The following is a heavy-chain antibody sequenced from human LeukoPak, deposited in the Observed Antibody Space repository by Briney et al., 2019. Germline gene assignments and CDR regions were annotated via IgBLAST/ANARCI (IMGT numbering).Heavy chain of an antibody. CDR2: VNAGNGNT. V-gene: IGHV1/OR15-3*02. Sequence: ASVKVSCKASENTFTNYYMHWVRQAPGLGLEWMGWVNAGNGNTEYSQKFQGRVTMTRDTSTSTVYMELSSLRSEDTAVYYCARVPPYICGGDACYFDYWGQGTLVTVSS. D-gene: IGHD2-21*02. CDR3: ARVPPYICGGDACYFDY. J-gene: IGHJ4*02. CDR1: ENTFTNYY.